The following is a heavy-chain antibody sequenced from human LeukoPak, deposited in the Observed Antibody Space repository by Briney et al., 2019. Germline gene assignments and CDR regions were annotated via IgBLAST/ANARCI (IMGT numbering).Heavy chain of an antibody. V-gene: IGHV3-9*01. CDR3: ARHYYGSGSYYNVFDY. CDR2: ISWNSGSI. J-gene: IGHJ4*02. Sequence: GGSLRLSCAASGFTFSSYWMSWVRQAPGKGLEWVSGISWNSGSIGYADSVKGRFTISRDNAKNSLYLQMNSLRAEDTAVYYCARHYYGSGSYYNVFDYWGQGTLVTVSS. CDR1: GFTFSSYW. D-gene: IGHD3-10*01.